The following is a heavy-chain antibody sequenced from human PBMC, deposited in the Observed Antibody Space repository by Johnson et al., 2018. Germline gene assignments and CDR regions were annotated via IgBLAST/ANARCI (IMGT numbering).Heavy chain of an antibody. Sequence: QLVQSGAEVKKPGESLKISCKGSGYSFTSYWIGWVRQMPGKGLEWMGTIYPGDSDTRYSPSFQGQVTIPADKSNSTAYLQWSSLKASDTAMYYCTRPGYSSGWYLAEYFQHWGQGTLVTVSS. D-gene: IGHD6-19*01. CDR2: IYPGDSDT. J-gene: IGHJ1*01. CDR1: GYSFTSYW. CDR3: TRPGYSSGWYLAEYFQH. V-gene: IGHV5-51*01.